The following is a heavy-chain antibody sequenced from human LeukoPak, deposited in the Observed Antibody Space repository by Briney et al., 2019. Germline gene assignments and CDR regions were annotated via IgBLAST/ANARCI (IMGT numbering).Heavy chain of an antibody. J-gene: IGHJ6*03. V-gene: IGHV4-34*01. D-gene: IGHD5-18*01. CDR2: INHSGST. Sequence: PSETLSLTCAVYGGSFSGYYWSWLRQPPGKGLEWIGEINHSGSTNYNPSLKSRVTISVDTSKNQFSLKLRSVTAADTAVYYCARGRPGIQLWLRMYDYYYYYYMDVWGKGTTVTVSS. CDR3: ARGRPGIQLWLRMYDYYYYYYMDV. CDR1: GGSFSGYY.